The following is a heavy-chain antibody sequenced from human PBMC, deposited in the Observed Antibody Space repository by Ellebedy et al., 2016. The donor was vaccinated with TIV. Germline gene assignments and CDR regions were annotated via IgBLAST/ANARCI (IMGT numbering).Heavy chain of an antibody. CDR3: QAMITGTLGTHFDH. CDR2: IIPILGRP. D-gene: IGHD1-7*01. J-gene: IGHJ4*02. CDR1: GGTFSSYG. Sequence: ASVKVSCKASGGTFSSYGINWVRQAPGQGLEWMGRIIPILGRPDYAQSFQGRVTITADKSTSTAYMELSSLRSEDTAVYYCQAMITGTLGTHFDHWGQGTLVTVSS. V-gene: IGHV1-69*04.